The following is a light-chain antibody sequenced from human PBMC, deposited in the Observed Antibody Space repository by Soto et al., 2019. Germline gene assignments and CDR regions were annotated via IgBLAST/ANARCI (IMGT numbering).Light chain of an antibody. CDR1: SSDVGGYSY. CDR3: CSYAGSYTYV. J-gene: IGLJ1*01. CDR2: DVS. Sequence: QSVLTQPRSVSGSPGQSVTISCTGTSSDVGGYSYVSWYQQHPGKAPKLMIYDVSKRPSGVPDRFSGSKSGNTASLTISGLQAEDEADYYCCSYAGSYTYVFGTGTKGTVL. V-gene: IGLV2-11*01.